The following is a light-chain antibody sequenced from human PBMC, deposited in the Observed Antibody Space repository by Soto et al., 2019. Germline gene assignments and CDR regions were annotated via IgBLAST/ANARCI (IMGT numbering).Light chain of an antibody. V-gene: IGLV1-44*01. CDR3: TAWDDSLTALV. Sequence: QSVLTQPPSASGTPGQSVTISCSGSTSNIGSNSVHWYQHLPGMSPKLLIYNNNQRPSGVPERFSGSKSGTSASLAIGGLQSDDESDYYCTAWDDSLTALVFGGGTQLTVL. CDR2: NNN. J-gene: IGLJ3*02. CDR1: TSNIGSNS.